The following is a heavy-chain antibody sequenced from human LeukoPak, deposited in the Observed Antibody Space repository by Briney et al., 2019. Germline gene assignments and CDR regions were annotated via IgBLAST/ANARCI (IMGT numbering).Heavy chain of an antibody. J-gene: IGHJ4*02. CDR2: IYTSGST. Sequence: SETLSLTCTVSGGSISSGSYYWSWIRQPAGKGLEWIGRIYTSGSTNYNPSLKSRVTISVDTSKNQFSLKLSSVTAADTAVYYCAKGHGDSSGYYYFDSWGQGTLVTVPS. D-gene: IGHD3-22*01. V-gene: IGHV4-61*02. CDR3: AKGHGDSSGYYYFDS. CDR1: GGSISSGSYY.